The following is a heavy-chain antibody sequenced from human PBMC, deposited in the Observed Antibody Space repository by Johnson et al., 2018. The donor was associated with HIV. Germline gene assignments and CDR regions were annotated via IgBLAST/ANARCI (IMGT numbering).Heavy chain of an antibody. CDR1: GFTFSSYA. V-gene: IGHV3-13*01. D-gene: IGHD1-20*01. CDR2: IGSAGAT. J-gene: IGHJ3*02. CDR3: SRSHTWNYVDAFDI. Sequence: VQLVESGGGLVQPGRSLRLYCAASGFTFSSYAMHWVRQATGKGLDWVSAIGSAGATYYPGSVKGRFTISRENATYSLYLQMNSLRAGDTAIYYCSRSHTWNYVDAFDIWGQGTMVTVSS.